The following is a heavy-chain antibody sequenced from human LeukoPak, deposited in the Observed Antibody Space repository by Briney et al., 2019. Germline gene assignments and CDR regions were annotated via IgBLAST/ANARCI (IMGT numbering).Heavy chain of an antibody. Sequence: PGGSLRLSCAPSGFTFSSYVMSWVRQAPGKGLEWVSAISGSGGSTYYADSVKGRFTISRDNSKNTLSLQVSSLRAEDTAVYRCAKGGRITAVLPFDYWGQGTLVTVSS. CDR1: GFTFSSYV. CDR2: ISGSGGST. J-gene: IGHJ4*02. CDR3: AKGGRITAVLPFDY. D-gene: IGHD6-13*01. V-gene: IGHV3-23*01.